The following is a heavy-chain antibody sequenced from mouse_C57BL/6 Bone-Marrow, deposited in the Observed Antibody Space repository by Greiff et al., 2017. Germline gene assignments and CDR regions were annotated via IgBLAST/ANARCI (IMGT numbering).Heavy chain of an antibody. Sequence: QVQLQQSGPELVKPGASVKISCKASGYAFSSSWMNWVKQRPGKGLEWIGRIYPGDGDTNYNGKFKGKATLTADKSSSTAYMQLSSLTSEDSAVYFCARSLAYYSNYRGYYFDYWGQGTTLTVSS. V-gene: IGHV1-82*01. J-gene: IGHJ2*01. CDR1: GYAFSSSW. CDR2: IYPGDGDT. CDR3: ARSLAYYSNYRGYYFDY. D-gene: IGHD2-5*01.